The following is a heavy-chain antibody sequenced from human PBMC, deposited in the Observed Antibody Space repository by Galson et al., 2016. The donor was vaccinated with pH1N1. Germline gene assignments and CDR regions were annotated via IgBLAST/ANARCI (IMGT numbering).Heavy chain of an antibody. Sequence: SVKVSCKASGGTFSSYGISWVRQAPGQGLEWMGGIIPIFDTPKYAQKFQGRVTITADESTSTAYMELSSLRSEDTAMYYCVGIKGGTLDLWGQGTKVTVSS. CDR1: GGTFSSYG. CDR2: IIPIFDTP. V-gene: IGHV1-69*13. CDR3: VGIKGGTLDL. J-gene: IGHJ3*01. D-gene: IGHD3-16*01.